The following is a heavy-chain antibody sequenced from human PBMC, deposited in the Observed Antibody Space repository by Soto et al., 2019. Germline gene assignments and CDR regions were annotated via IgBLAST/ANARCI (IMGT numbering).Heavy chain of an antibody. V-gene: IGHV1-18*04. Sequence: ASVRVCCKASGYTFTSYGISWVRQAPGQGLEWMGWISAYNGNTNYAQKLQGRVTMTTDTSTSTAYMELRSLRSDDTAVYYCARSNSGSYGGRNWFDPWGPGTLVTVSS. D-gene: IGHD1-26*01. CDR1: GYTFTSYG. J-gene: IGHJ5*02. CDR3: ARSNSGSYGGRNWFDP. CDR2: ISAYNGNT.